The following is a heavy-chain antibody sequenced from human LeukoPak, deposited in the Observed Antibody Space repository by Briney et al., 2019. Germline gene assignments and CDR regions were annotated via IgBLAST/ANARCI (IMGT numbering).Heavy chain of an antibody. Sequence: SGGSLRLSCVASGFTFSSHGMHWVRQAPGKGLEWVAVIWYDGRNKYYADSVKGRFTISRDNSKNTLYLQMNSLRAEGTAVYYCARDGNIVMGLDSWGQGTLVTVSS. D-gene: IGHD3-16*01. V-gene: IGHV3-33*01. CDR2: IWYDGRNK. CDR1: GFTFSSHG. CDR3: ARDGNIVMGLDS. J-gene: IGHJ4*02.